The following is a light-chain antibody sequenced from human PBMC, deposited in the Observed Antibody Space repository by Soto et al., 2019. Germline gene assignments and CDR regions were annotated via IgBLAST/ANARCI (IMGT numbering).Light chain of an antibody. J-gene: IGKJ1*01. CDR2: DAS. V-gene: IGKV3-11*01. Sequence: EIVLTQSPATLSLSPGERATLSCRASQSVDSYLAWYQQKVGQAPRLLIYDASNRATGIPARFSGSGSGTDFTLTISRLEPEDLAVYYCQHRSNWPPTFGQGTKVDIK. CDR3: QHRSNWPPT. CDR1: QSVDSY.